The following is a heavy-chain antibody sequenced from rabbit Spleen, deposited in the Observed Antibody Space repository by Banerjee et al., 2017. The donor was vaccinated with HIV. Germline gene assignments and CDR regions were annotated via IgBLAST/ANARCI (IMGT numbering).Heavy chain of an antibody. CDR1: GFSFSSSYY. Sequence: QSLEESGGGLVQPEGSLTLTCTASGFSFSSSYYMCWVRQAPGKGLGCIACIYADSIGSTYYASWAKGRFTISKTSSTTVTLQMTSLTVADTATYFCARGSATMTMVITGYYLNLWGPGTLVTVS. J-gene: IGHJ4*01. CDR3: ARGSATMTMVITGYYLNL. D-gene: IGHD2-1*01. CDR2: IYADSIGST. V-gene: IGHV1S40*01.